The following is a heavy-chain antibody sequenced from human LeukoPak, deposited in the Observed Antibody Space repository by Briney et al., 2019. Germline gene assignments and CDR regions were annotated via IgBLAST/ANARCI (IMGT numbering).Heavy chain of an antibody. J-gene: IGHJ6*04. D-gene: IGHD2-2*01. CDR1: GGSTSSGSHS. V-gene: IGHV4-30-2*01. CDR2: IYHNGST. Sequence: SSQTLSLTCAVSGGSTSSGSHSWSWIRQPPGKGLECIGFIYHNGSTYHNPSLKSRVTISVDGSKNQFSLRLSSVTAADTAVYYCARLIVVIPKKNDYHYYYGMDVWGKGTTVTVSS. CDR3: ARLIVVIPKKNDYHYYYGMDV.